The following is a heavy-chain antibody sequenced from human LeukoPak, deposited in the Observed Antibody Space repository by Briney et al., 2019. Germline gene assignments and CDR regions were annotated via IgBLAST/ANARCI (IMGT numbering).Heavy chain of an antibody. J-gene: IGHJ4*02. V-gene: IGHV3-30*02. D-gene: IGHD3-22*01. CDR1: GFTFSSYG. CDR2: IRYDGSNK. Sequence: GGSLRLSCAASGFTFSSYGMHWVRQAPGKGLEWVAFIRYDGSNKYYADSVKGQFTISRDNSKKTLYLQMNSLRAEDTAVYYCAKDERGVYYDSSGYYLHYWGQGTLVTVSS. CDR3: AKDERGVYYDSSGYYLHY.